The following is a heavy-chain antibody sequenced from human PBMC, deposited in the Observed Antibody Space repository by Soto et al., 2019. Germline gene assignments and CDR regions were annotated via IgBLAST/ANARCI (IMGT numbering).Heavy chain of an antibody. CDR2: IYYSGTT. CDR3: SRNSGPYASRWFDP. CDR1: GGSVSSSSYY. J-gene: IGHJ5*02. Sequence: SETLSLICTVSGGSVSSSSYYWAWPLQPPGKGLEWIGSIYYSGTTYYNPSIKSRVTISVDTSKNHLSLRLSSVTASDTAVYYCSRNSGPYASRWFDPWGQGILVTVSS. V-gene: IGHV4-39*02. D-gene: IGHD6-6*01.